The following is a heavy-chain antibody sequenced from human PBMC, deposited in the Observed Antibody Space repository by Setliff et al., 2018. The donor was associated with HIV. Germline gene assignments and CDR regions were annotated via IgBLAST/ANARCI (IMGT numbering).Heavy chain of an antibody. CDR2: SIPILGIG. V-gene: IGHV1-69*02. CDR1: GYTFTDYY. D-gene: IGHD3-16*01. J-gene: IGHJ6*03. Sequence: SVKVSCKASGYTFTDYYMHWVQQAPGQGLEWMGRSIPILGIGNDEQAQKFKGRVTFTADKSTSTVYMELSSLRSEDTAVYYCARCGAGEWHLYMDVWGKGTAVTVSS. CDR3: ARCGAGEWHLYMDV.